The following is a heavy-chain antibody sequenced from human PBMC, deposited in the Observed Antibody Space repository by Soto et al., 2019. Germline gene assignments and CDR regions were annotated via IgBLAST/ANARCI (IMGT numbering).Heavy chain of an antibody. CDR2: IIPILGIG. D-gene: IGHD2-2*01. Sequence: SMKVSCKASGGTFSSYTISWVRQAPGQGLEWMGRIIPILGIGNYAQKFQGRVTSTADKSTDTAYMELSSLRSEDTAVYYCATESVVPAAWESFFDYWGQGTLVTVSS. CDR1: GGTFSSYT. V-gene: IGHV1-69*04. CDR3: ATESVVPAAWESFFDY. J-gene: IGHJ4*02.